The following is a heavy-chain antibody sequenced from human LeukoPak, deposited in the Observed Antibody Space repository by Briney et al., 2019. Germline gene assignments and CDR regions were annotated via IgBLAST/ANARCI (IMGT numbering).Heavy chain of an antibody. CDR1: GYTLTELS. J-gene: IGHJ4*02. D-gene: IGHD1-1*01. CDR3: ATRKRTRHLDYFDY. CDR2: FDPEDGET. V-gene: IGHV1-24*01. Sequence: GASVKVSCKVSGYTLTELSMHWVRQAPGKGLEWMGGFDPEDGETIYAQKFQGRVTMTEDTSTDTAYMELSSLRSEDTAAYYCATRKRTRHLDYFDYWGQGTLVTVSS.